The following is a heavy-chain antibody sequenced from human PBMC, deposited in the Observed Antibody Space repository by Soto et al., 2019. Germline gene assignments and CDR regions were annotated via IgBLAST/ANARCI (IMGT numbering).Heavy chain of an antibody. CDR1: GSTFDTHW. CDR3: ARLELTGLDN. Sequence: PGESLKISCTGSGSTFDTHWIDWVRQMPGKGLEWRGIIYPGDSDTTYSPSFQGQVTISADKSFSTAYLQGSSMKASDPAIYFCARLELTGLDNWGQGTPVTVSS. D-gene: IGHD3-9*01. CDR2: IYPGDSDT. J-gene: IGHJ4*02. V-gene: IGHV5-51*01.